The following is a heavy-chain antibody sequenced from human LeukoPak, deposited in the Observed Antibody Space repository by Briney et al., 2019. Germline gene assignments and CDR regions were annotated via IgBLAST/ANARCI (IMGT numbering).Heavy chain of an antibody. Sequence: ASVKVSCKASGYTLSGYYIHWVRQAPGQGLQWMGWMQPNSGDTNYAQKFQGRVTMTRDTSISTAYMELSRLRPDDTAVYYCARDNLDTAGTDYWGQGTLVTVSS. V-gene: IGHV1-2*02. CDR3: ARDNLDTAGTDY. CDR2: MQPNSGDT. D-gene: IGHD5-18*01. J-gene: IGHJ4*02. CDR1: GYTLSGYY.